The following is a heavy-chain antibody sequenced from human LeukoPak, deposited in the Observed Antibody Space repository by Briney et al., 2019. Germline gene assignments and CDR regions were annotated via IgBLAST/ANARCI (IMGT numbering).Heavy chain of an antibody. CDR3: TRSTNYAYFDY. V-gene: IGHV3-64*01. CDR2: ISSNGDST. D-gene: IGHD4/OR15-4a*01. CDR1: GFTFSTYA. Sequence: GGSLRLSCAASGFTFSTYAMHWVRQAPGKGLEYVSAISSNGDSTYYANSVKGRFTISRDNSKNTLYLQMDSLRAEDTAVYYCTRSTNYAYFDYWGQGVLVTVSS. J-gene: IGHJ4*02.